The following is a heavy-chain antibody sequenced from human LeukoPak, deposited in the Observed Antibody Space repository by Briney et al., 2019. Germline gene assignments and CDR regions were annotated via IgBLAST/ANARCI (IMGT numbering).Heavy chain of an antibody. CDR3: ARLYDILTGSDFDY. J-gene: IGHJ4*02. CDR1: GYTFTGYY. V-gene: IGHV1-2*06. D-gene: IGHD3-9*01. CDR2: INPNSGGT. Sequence: ASVTVSCTASGYTFTGYYMHWVRQAPGQGLEWMGRINPNSGGTNYAQKFQGRVTMTRDTSISTAYMELSRLRSDDTAVYYCARLYDILTGSDFDYWGQGTLVTVSS.